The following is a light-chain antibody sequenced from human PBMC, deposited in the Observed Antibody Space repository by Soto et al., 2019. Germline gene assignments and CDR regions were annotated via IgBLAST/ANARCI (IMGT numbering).Light chain of an antibody. CDR3: SSYTSSFKLAV. CDR2: DVS. J-gene: IGLJ1*01. CDR1: SSDVGGYNY. V-gene: IGLV2-14*03. Sequence: QSVLTQPASVCGSPGQSITIFCTGTSSDVGGYNYVSWYQQHPGSAPKLMIYDVSSRPSGVSNRFSGSKSGNTASLTISGLQAEDEADYYCSSYTSSFKLAVFGSGTKVTVL.